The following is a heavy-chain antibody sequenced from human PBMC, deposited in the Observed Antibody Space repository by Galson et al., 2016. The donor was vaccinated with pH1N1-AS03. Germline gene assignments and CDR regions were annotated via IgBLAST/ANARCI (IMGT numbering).Heavy chain of an antibody. CDR3: AGAHYNADYVPDS. CDR2: ISAYSGDT. CDR1: GYTFTNFG. V-gene: IGHV1-18*01. D-gene: IGHD4-17*01. J-gene: IGHJ4*02. Sequence: SVKVSCKASGYTFTNFGVIWVRQAPGQGLEWVGWISAYSGDTHYARKFQGRVTLTTDTSTSTAYMELRSLTSDDTAVYYCAGAHYNADYVPDSWGQGTLVTVSS.